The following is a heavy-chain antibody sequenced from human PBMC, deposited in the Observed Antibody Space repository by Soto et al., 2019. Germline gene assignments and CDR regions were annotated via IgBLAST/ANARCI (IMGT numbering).Heavy chain of an antibody. CDR3: ARDLGVDYDFWSGYYTGYAMDV. CDR2: IYYSGST. Sequence: PSETLSLTCTVSGGSISSGGYYWSWIRQHPGKGLEWIGYIYYSGSTYYNPSLKSRVTISVDTSKNQFSLKLSSVTAADTAVYYCARDLGVDYDFWSGYYTGYAMDVWGQGTTVTVSS. D-gene: IGHD3-3*01. J-gene: IGHJ6*02. V-gene: IGHV4-31*03. CDR1: GGSISSGGYY.